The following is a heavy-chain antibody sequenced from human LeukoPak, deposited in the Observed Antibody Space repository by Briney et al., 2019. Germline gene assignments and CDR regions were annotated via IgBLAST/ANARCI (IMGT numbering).Heavy chain of an antibody. Sequence: GGSLRLSCAASGFTFSVYSMNWVRQPPGMGQEWVSYIASNSATIQYADSVKGRFTISRDNAKNSLSLQMNSLRDEDTAVYYCARSVGGHFDYWGQGMLVTVSS. J-gene: IGHJ4*02. CDR1: GFTFSVYS. D-gene: IGHD3-16*01. CDR2: IASNSATI. CDR3: ARSVGGHFDY. V-gene: IGHV3-48*02.